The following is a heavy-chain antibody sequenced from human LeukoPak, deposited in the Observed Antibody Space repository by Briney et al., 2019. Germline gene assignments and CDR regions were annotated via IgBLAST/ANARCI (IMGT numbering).Heavy chain of an antibody. Sequence: ASVKVSCKASGYTFGGYHLLWMRQAPGQGLEWLGWINPDTGATRYGQKFQGRATMTRDTSISTVYMELSRLRSDDTAVYYCARWYNSCWYDYWGQGTLVSVSS. CDR1: GYTFGGYH. CDR2: INPDTGAT. J-gene: IGHJ4*02. V-gene: IGHV1-2*02. CDR3: ARWYNSCWYDY. D-gene: IGHD6-13*01.